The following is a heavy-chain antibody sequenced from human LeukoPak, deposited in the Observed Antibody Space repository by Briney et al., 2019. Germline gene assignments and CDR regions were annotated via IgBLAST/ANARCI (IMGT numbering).Heavy chain of an antibody. Sequence: GASVKVSCKASGYTFTTYALTWVRQAPGQRLEWMGWINVGNGNTKSSQKFQGRVTIIRDMSASTAYMELSSLRSEDTAVYYCARGLGYGVFDPWGQGTLVTVSS. CDR1: GYTFTTYA. V-gene: IGHV1-3*01. D-gene: IGHD6-13*01. CDR2: INVGNGNT. J-gene: IGHJ5*02. CDR3: ARGLGYGVFDP.